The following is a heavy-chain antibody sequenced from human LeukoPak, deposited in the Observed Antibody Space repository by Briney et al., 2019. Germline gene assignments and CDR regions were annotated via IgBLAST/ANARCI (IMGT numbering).Heavy chain of an antibody. Sequence: SETLSLTCTVSGGSISSSSHYWAWIRQPPGKGLEWIGSIFYSGATYYTPSLKSRVTIAIDTSKSQFSLRLSSVTAAGTAVYYCARLGYYYGSGSYYNDDYWGQGTLVTVSS. CDR3: ARLGYYYGSGSYYNDDY. J-gene: IGHJ4*02. CDR2: IFYSGAT. D-gene: IGHD3-10*01. CDR1: GGSISSSSHY. V-gene: IGHV4-39*01.